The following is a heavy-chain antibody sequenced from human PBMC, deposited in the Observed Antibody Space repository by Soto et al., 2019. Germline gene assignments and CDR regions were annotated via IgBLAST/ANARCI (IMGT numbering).Heavy chain of an antibody. V-gene: IGHV4-59*01. CDR3: ARDHPHSYGVYYFDY. J-gene: IGHJ4*02. D-gene: IGHD5-18*01. CDR1: GGSINSYY. CDR2: IYSSGST. Sequence: SETLSLTCTVSGGSINSYYWSWIRQPPGKGLEWIGYIYSSGSTHYNPSLQNRVTISIDTSKNQVSLKVNSVTAAVTAVYYCARDHPHSYGVYYFDYWGQGTPVTVSS.